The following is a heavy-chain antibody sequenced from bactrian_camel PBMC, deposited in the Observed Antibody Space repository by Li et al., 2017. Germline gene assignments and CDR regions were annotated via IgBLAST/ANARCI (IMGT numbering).Heavy chain of an antibody. D-gene: IGHD4*01. CDR1: GFTNNFSSDW. Sequence: VQLVESGGGLVQPGGSLRLSCAASGFTNNFSSDWMYWVRQAPGKEREGVAASYTNGASTFYADSVKGRFTVSRDSAKTTVYLQMDSLKPEDTAVYYCAADLSPYSDCSDRRIGYWGQGTQVTVS. CDR3: AADLSPYSDCSDRRIGY. V-gene: IGHV3S1*01. J-gene: IGHJ6*01. CDR2: SYTNGAST.